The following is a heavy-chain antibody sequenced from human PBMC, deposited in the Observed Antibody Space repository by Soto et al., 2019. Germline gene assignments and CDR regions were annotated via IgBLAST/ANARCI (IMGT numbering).Heavy chain of an antibody. Sequence: ASVKVSCKASGYTFTSYGISWVRQAPGQGLEWMGWISAYNGNTNYAQKLQGRVTMTTDTSTSTAYMELRSLRSDDTAVYYCAAIVVTDAIENYYYGMDVWGQGTTVTVSS. CDR1: GYTFTSYG. J-gene: IGHJ6*02. CDR2: ISAYNGNT. V-gene: IGHV1-18*04. D-gene: IGHD2-2*01. CDR3: AAIVVTDAIENYYYGMDV.